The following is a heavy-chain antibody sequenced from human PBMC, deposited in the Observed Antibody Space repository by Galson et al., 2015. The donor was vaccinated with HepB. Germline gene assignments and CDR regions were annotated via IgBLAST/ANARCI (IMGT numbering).Heavy chain of an antibody. CDR1: GFTFSSYA. Sequence: ALRLSCAASGFTFSSYAMTWVRQGPGKGLECVSGISGSGGRTYYADSVKGRFTISRDNSKNTLYMEMNSLRAEDTAVYYCALRQATAAGGLNYYYGLDVWGQGTTVTVSS. CDR2: ISGSGGRT. V-gene: IGHV3-23*01. J-gene: IGHJ6*02. D-gene: IGHD6-13*01. CDR3: ALRQATAAGGLNYYYGLDV.